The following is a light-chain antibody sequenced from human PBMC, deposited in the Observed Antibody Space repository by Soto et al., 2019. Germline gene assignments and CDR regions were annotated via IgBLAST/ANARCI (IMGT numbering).Light chain of an antibody. CDR1: QSVSSN. J-gene: IGKJ5*01. V-gene: IGKV3-15*01. CDR3: QEATNLLRT. Sequence: MVMTQSAATQNVSPGESATLSCMASQSVSSNLAWYQQKPGQAPRLLIYGASTRATGIPARFSGSGSGTEFTLTISSLQSEDFAVYYCQEATNLLRTFCQG. CDR2: GAS.